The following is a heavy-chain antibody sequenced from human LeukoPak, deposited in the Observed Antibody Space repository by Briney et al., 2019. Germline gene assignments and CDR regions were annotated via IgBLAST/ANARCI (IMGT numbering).Heavy chain of an antibody. V-gene: IGHV1-2*04. CDR3: ARSITMIVVVTRDYGMDV. D-gene: IGHD3-22*01. Sequence: VASVKVSCKASGYTFTGYYMHWVRQAPGQGLEWMGWINPNSGGTNYAQKFQGWVTMTRDTSISTAYMELSRLRSDDTAVYYCARSITMIVVVTRDYGMDVWGQGTTVTVSS. CDR2: INPNSGGT. J-gene: IGHJ6*02. CDR1: GYTFTGYY.